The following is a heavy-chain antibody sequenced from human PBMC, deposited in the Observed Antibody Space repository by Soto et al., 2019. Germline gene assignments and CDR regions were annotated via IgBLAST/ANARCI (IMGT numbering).Heavy chain of an antibody. V-gene: IGHV5-51*01. CDR3: ARQADYNILTGYFYYFDY. D-gene: IGHD3-9*01. CDR2: IYPGDSDA. Sequence: AESVTIACKASGYSFTDYWIVWVLQMPGKGLERMGIIYPGDSDARYSPSFQGQVTISVDTSINTAFLRWNSLTASDTAMYYCARQADYNILTGYFYYFDYWGQGSMVTVSS. CDR1: GYSFTDYW. J-gene: IGHJ4*02.